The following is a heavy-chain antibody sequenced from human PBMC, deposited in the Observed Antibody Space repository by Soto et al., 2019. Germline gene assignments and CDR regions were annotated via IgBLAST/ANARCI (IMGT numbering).Heavy chain of an antibody. CDR2: IYYSGST. J-gene: IGHJ4*02. CDR3: ARRDYGDYVRDY. V-gene: IGHV4-39*01. Sequence: ETLSLTCTVSGGSISSSSYYWGWIRQPPGKGLEWIGSIYYSGSTYYNPSLKSRVTISVDTSKNQFSLKLSSVTAADTAVYYCARRDYGDYVRDYLGQGTLVTAPQ. CDR1: GGSISSSSYY. D-gene: IGHD4-17*01.